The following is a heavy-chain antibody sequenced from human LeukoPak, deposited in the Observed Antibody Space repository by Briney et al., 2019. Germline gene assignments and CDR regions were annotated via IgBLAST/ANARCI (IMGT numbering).Heavy chain of an antibody. CDR1: GFTFSSYG. Sequence: GGSLRLSCAASGFTFSSYGMHWVRQAPGKGLEWVAVIWYDGSNKYYADYVKGRFTISRDNSKNTLYLQMNSLRAEDTAVYYCARATSSSGWYAYQTYGMDVWGQGTTVTVSS. CDR3: ARATSSSGWYAYQTYGMDV. J-gene: IGHJ6*02. D-gene: IGHD6-19*01. CDR2: IWYDGSNK. V-gene: IGHV3-33*01.